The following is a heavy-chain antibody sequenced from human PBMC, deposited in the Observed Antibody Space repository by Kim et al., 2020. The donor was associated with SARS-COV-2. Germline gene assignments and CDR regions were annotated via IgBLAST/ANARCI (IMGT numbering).Heavy chain of an antibody. CDR3: ARDDSSGYYLLDY. CDR2: INAGNGNT. CDR1: GYTFTSYA. D-gene: IGHD3-22*01. V-gene: IGHV1-3*01. Sequence: ASVKVSCKASGYTFTSYAMHWVRQAPGQRLEWMGWINAGNGNTKYSQKFQGRVTITRDTSASTAYMELSSLRSEDTAVYYCARDDSSGYYLLDYWGQETLVTVSS. J-gene: IGHJ4*02.